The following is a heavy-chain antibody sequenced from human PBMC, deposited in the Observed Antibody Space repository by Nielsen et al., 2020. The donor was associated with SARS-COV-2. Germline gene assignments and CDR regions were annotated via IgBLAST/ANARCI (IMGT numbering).Heavy chain of an antibody. D-gene: IGHD3-3*01. CDR1: GFSLSTSGVG. Sequence: SGPTLVQPTQTLTLTCTFSGFSLSTSGVGVGWIRQPPGKALEWLALIYWDDDKRYSPSLKSRLTITKDTSKKQVVLTMTRMDPVDTATYYCAHTGSDFWSGYYGYWGQGTLVTVSS. V-gene: IGHV2-5*02. CDR2: IYWDDDK. J-gene: IGHJ4*02. CDR3: AHTGSDFWSGYYGY.